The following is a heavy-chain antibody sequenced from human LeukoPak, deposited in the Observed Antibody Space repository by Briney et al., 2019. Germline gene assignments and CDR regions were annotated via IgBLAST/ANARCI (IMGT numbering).Heavy chain of an antibody. V-gene: IGHV3-30*02. CDR3: AKAHGAPHYYGMDV. CDR1: GFTFSSYG. J-gene: IGHJ6*02. CDR2: IRYDGSNK. Sequence: GGSLRLSCAASGFTFSSYGMHWVRQAPGKGLEWVAFIRYDGSNKYYADSVKGRFTISRDNSKNTLYLQMNSLRAEDTAVYYCAKAHGAPHYYGMDVWGQGTTVTVSS. D-gene: IGHD4-17*01.